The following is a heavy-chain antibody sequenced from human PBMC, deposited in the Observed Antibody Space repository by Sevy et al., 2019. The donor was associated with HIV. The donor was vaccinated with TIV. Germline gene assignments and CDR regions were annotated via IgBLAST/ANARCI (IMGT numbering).Heavy chain of an antibody. D-gene: IGHD2-15*01. CDR3: ARNRASGDSYYYMDV. V-gene: IGHV3-74*01. CDR1: GFDLSSDW. CDR2: IHGDGRRK. Sequence: GGSLRLSCATSGFDLSSDWIYWVRQAPGKGLVWVSRIHGDGRRKDYADSVKGRFTISRDNAKNTLYLQLDSLRAEDTALYYCARNRASGDSYYYMDVWGKGTLVTVSS. J-gene: IGHJ6*03.